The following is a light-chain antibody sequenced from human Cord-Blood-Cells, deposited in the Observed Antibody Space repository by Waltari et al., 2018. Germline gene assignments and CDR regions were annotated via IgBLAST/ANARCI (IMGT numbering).Light chain of an antibody. V-gene: IGKV1-39*01. Sequence: DIQMTQSPSSPSASVGDIVTITCRASQSISSYLNWYQQKPGKAPKLLIYAASSLQSGVPARFSGSGSGTDFTLTISSLQPEDFATYYCQQSYSTLTFGGGTKVEIK. CDR3: QQSYSTLT. CDR1: QSISSY. CDR2: AAS. J-gene: IGKJ4*01.